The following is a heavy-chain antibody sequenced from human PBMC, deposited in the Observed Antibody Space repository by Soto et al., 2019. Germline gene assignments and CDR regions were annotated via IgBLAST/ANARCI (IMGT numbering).Heavy chain of an antibody. CDR3: ASMGVIVGATILDY. CDR2: IYHSGST. Sequence: QLQLQESGSGLVKPSQTLSLTCAVSGGSISSGGYSWSWIRQPPGKGLEWIGYIYHSGSTYYNPSLKSRAPLXVXRXXNQFSLKLSSVTAADTAVYYCASMGVIVGATILDYWGQGTLVTVSS. D-gene: IGHD1-26*01. V-gene: IGHV4-30-2*01. CDR1: GGSISSGGYS. J-gene: IGHJ4*02.